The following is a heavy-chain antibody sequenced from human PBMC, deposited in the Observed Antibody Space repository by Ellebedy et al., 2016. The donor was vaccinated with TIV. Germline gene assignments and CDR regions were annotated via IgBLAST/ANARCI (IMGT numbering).Heavy chain of an antibody. Sequence: SETLSLTCSVSGGSISGYYWTWLRQTPGNGLEWIGFIYYSGRTNFHPSLKSRVTISLDTSKSQFSLTMHSVTTADTAIYYCARMPVYSGSYGWFDPWGQGVLVTVSS. J-gene: IGHJ5*02. CDR3: ARMPVYSGSYGWFDP. CDR2: IYYSGRT. CDR1: GGSISGYY. V-gene: IGHV4-59*01. D-gene: IGHD6-25*01.